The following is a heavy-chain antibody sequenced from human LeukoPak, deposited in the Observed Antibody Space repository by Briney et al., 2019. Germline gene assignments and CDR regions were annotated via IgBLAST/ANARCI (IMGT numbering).Heavy chain of an antibody. J-gene: IGHJ4*02. CDR2: TLYRSKWYN. D-gene: IGHD3-10*01. CDR1: GDSVSSNNAA. CDR3: AREGTMVRGVMNHFDY. V-gene: IGHV6-1*01. Sequence: SQTLSLTCAISGDSVSSNNAAWNWIRQYPSRGLEWLGRTLYRSKWYNDYAVSVKGRITISPDTSKNQFSLQLNSVTPEDTAVYYCAREGTMVRGVMNHFDYWGQGTLVTVSS.